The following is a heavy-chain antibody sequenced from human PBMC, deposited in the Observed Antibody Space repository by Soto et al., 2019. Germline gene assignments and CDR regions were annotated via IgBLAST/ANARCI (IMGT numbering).Heavy chain of an antibody. CDR1: GFTFSSYG. D-gene: IGHD6-13*01. CDR3: AKQSPYSNSWYGVDY. Sequence: EVQLLESGGGLVQPGGSLRLSCAASGFTFSSYGMNWVRQAPGKGLEWVSGISGSGGRTHYADSVKGRFTISRDNSKNTLYLQMNSLRAEDTAVYYCAKQSPYSNSWYGVDYWGQGTLVTVSS. CDR2: ISGSGGRT. V-gene: IGHV3-23*01. J-gene: IGHJ4*02.